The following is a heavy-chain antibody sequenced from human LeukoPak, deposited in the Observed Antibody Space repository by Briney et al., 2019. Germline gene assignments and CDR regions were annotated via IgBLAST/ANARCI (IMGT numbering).Heavy chain of an antibody. D-gene: IGHD3-10*01. J-gene: IGHJ4*02. V-gene: IGHV3-9*01. CDR3: AKDQGIQSYYGSGSYFGAFDY. Sequence: GGSLRLSCAAPGFTFDDYAMHWVRQAPGKGLEWVSGISWNSGSIGYADSVKGRFTVSRDNAKNSPYLQMNSLRAEDTALYYCAKDQGIQSYYGSGSYFGAFDYWGQGTLVTVSS. CDR2: ISWNSGSI. CDR1: GFTFDDYA.